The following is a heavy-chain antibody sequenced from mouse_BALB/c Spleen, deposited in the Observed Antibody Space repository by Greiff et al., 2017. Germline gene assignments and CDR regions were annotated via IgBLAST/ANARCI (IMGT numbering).Heavy chain of an antibody. CDR2: INSNGGST. J-gene: IGHJ3*01. CDR1: GFTFSSYG. CDR3: ARDRSTAPGFAY. V-gene: IGHV5-6-3*01. Sequence: EVKLVESGGGLVQPGGSLKLSCAASGFTFSSYGMSWVRQTPDKRLELVATINSNGGSTYYPDSVKGRFTISRDNAKNTLYLQMSSLKSEDTAMYYCARDRSTAPGFAYWGQGTLVTVSA. D-gene: IGHD1-2*01.